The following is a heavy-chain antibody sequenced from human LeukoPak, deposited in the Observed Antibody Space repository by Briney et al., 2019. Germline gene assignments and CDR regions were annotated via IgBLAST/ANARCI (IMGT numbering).Heavy chain of an antibody. V-gene: IGHV3-7*01. J-gene: IGHJ4*02. Sequence: PGGSLRLSCAASGFTFSSYWMSWVRQAPGKGLEWVANIKQDGSETYYVDSVKGRFTISRDNAKNSLYLQMNSLRDEDTAVYYCASGLFEVVGGDYFDYWGQGTLVTVSS. D-gene: IGHD1-26*01. CDR3: ASGLFEVVGGDYFDY. CDR2: IKQDGSET. CDR1: GFTFSSYW.